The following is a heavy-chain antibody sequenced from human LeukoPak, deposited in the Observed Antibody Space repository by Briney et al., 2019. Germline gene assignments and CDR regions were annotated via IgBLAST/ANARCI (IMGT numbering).Heavy chain of an antibody. CDR1: GGSISSYY. CDR3: ARRGYSSSAWFDP. Sequence: KSSETLSLTCTVSGGSISSYYWSWIRQPPGKGLEWIGYIYYSGSTNYNPSLKSRVTISVDTSKNQFSLKLSSVTAADTAVYYCARRGYSSSAWFDPWGQGTLVTVSS. D-gene: IGHD6-6*01. CDR2: IYYSGST. V-gene: IGHV4-59*01. J-gene: IGHJ5*02.